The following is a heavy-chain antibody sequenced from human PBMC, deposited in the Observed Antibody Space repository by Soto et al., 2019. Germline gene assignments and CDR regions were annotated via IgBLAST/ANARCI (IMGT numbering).Heavy chain of an antibody. Sequence: GGSLRLSCEASGFTFSGFDMHWVRQPTGKGLEWVSSIGTAGDTYYAVSVKGRFTISRDNAKNSLSLQMNSLRAGDMAVYFCAKSQEIGTHFFDSWGQGTQVTVPQ. CDR1: GFTFSGFD. CDR2: IGTAGDT. D-gene: IGHD6-13*01. V-gene: IGHV3-13*01. J-gene: IGHJ4*02. CDR3: AKSQEIGTHFFDS.